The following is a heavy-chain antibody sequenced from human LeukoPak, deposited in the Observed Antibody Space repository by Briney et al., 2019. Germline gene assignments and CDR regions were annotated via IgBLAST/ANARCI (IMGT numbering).Heavy chain of an antibody. J-gene: IGHJ4*02. CDR2: IHVSGGIT. CDR3: ARRVPNEVITDYFDY. D-gene: IGHD3-16*01. CDR1: GFSLSSYS. V-gene: IGHV3-48*04. Sequence: PGRSLRLSCEASGFSLSSYSMNWVRQAPGKGLEWISFIHVSGGITFYAESVKGRFTISRDNAKNSLFLQMNSLRAEDTAVYYCARRVPNEVITDYFDYWGPGTLVTVSS.